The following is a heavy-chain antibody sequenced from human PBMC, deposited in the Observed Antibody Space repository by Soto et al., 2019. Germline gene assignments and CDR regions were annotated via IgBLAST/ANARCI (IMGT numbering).Heavy chain of an antibody. J-gene: IGHJ3*02. CDR2: IWYDGSNK. CDR1: GFTFSSYG. CDR3: ARGYGDPPDAFDI. D-gene: IGHD4-17*01. V-gene: IGHV3-33*01. Sequence: QVQLVESGGGVVQPGRSLRLSCAASGFTFSSYGVHWVRQAPGKGLEWVAVIWYDGSNKYYADSVKGRFTISRDNSKNTLYLQMNSLRAEDTAVYYCARGYGDPPDAFDIWGQGTMVTVSS.